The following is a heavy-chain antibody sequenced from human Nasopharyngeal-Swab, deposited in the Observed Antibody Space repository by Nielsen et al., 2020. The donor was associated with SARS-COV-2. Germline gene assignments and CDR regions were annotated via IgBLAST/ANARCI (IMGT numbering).Heavy chain of an antibody. V-gene: IGHV3-21*01. J-gene: IGHJ6*02. Sequence: GGSLRLSCAASGFTFSSYSMNWVRQAPGKGLEWVSSISSSSYIYYADPVKGRFTISRDNAKNSLYLQMNSLRAEDTAVYYCASNTGPDYYYYYGMDVWGQGTTVTVS. CDR1: GFTFSSYS. CDR2: ISSSSYI. CDR3: ASNTGPDYYYYYGMDV. D-gene: IGHD1-1*01.